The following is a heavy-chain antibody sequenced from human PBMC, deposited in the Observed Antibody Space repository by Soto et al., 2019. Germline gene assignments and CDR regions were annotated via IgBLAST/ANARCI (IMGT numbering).Heavy chain of an antibody. Sequence: QVQLQESGPGLVKPSQTLSLTCTVSGGSINSGDYYWSWVRQLPGEVLEWIGFISYSGSTYYNPFRERRVTISLDTSKNQFSLELNSETAAAPAGYYGTREVSPSSRGWYTVLVRWFDPWGQGTLVTVSS. J-gene: IGHJ5*02. CDR3: TREVSPSSRGWYTVLVRWFDP. CDR1: GGSINSGDYY. CDR2: ISYSGST. D-gene: IGHD6-19*01. V-gene: IGHV4-31*03.